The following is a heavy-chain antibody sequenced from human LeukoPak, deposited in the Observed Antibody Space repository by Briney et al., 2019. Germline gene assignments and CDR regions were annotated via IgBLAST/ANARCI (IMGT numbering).Heavy chain of an antibody. CDR1: GGSISSYY. V-gene: IGHV4-59*01. J-gene: IGHJ5*02. D-gene: IGHD3-9*01. CDR2: IYYSGST. Sequence: PSETLSLNCTVSGGSISSYYWSWIRQPPGKGLEWIGYIYYSGSTNYNPSLKSRATISVDTSKNQFSLKLSSVTAADTAVYYCARGNDILTGYFNWFDPWGQGTLVTVSS. CDR3: ARGNDILTGYFNWFDP.